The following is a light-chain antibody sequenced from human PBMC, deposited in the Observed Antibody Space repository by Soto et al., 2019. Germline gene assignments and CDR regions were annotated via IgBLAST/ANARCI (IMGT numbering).Light chain of an antibody. CDR1: QSVSSSY. CDR2: GAS. CDR3: QQYGSSPFT. V-gene: IGKV3-20*01. Sequence: EIVLTQSPGTLSLSPGERATLSCRASQSVSSSYLAWYQQKPGQAPRLLIYGASSRATGIPDRFGGSGSGTDFTLTISRLEPEDFAVYYWQQYGSSPFTFGPGTKVDIK. J-gene: IGKJ3*01.